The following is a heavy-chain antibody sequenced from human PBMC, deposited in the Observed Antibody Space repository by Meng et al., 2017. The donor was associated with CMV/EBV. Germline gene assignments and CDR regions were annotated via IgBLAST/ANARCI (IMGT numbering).Heavy chain of an antibody. D-gene: IGHD1-26*01. J-gene: IGHJ6*02. V-gene: IGHV1-2*02. CDR2: INPNSGGT. CDR3: ARVWWELPLGGFYYYYGMDV. CDR1: GYTFTGYY. Sequence: ASVKVSCRASGYTFTGYYMHWVRQAPGQGLEWMGWINPNSGGTNYAQKFQGRVTMTRDTSISTAHMELSRLRSDDTAVYYCARVWWELPLGGFYYYYGMDVWGQGTTVTVSS.